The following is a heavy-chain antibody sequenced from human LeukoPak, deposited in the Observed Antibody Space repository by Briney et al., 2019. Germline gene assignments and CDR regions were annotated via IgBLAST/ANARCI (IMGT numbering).Heavy chain of an antibody. Sequence: PGGSLRLSCVASGFTFRTYNMNWVRQPPGKGLEWVSFISKDGANVYYGDPVRGRFTIPRDNAKNSIHLQMSGLRAEDSAVYYCVRGDGDLSDFWGQGTLVSVSS. CDR2: ISKDGANV. D-gene: IGHD4-17*01. CDR1: GFTFRTYN. CDR3: VRGDGDLSDF. V-gene: IGHV3-21*06. J-gene: IGHJ4*02.